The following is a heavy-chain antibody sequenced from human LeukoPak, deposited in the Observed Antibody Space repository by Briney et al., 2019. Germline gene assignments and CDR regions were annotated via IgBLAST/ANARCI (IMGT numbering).Heavy chain of an antibody. CDR1: GGTFSSYA. J-gene: IGHJ5*02. D-gene: IGHD2-2*01. CDR2: IIPIFGTA. Sequence: ASVKVSCKASGGTFSSYAISWVRQAPRQGLEWMGGIIPIFGTANYAQKFQGRVTITADESTSTAYMELSSLRSEDTAVYYCARERPGTNFDPWGQGTLVTVSS. CDR3: ARERPGTNFDP. V-gene: IGHV1-69*13.